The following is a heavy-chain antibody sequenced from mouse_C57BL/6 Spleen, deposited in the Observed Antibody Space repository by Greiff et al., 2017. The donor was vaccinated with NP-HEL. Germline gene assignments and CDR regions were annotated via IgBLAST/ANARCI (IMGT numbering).Heavy chain of an antibody. J-gene: IGHJ3*01. D-gene: IGHD2-5*01. CDR3: ARHEGDYSNYIFAY. Sequence: VKLVESGAELVKPGASVKLSCKASGYTFTEYTIHWVKQRSGKGLEWIGWFYPGSGSIKYNEKFKDKATLTADKSSSTVYMELSRLTSEDSAVYVGARHEGDYSNYIFAYWGQGTLVTVSA. CDR2: FYPGSGSI. CDR1: GYTFTEYT. V-gene: IGHV1-62-2*01.